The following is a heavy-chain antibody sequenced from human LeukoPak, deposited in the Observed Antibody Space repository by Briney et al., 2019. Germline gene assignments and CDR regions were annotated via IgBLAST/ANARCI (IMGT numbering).Heavy chain of an antibody. J-gene: IGHJ1*01. Sequence: GRSLRLSCAASGFSGSAIHWVRQASGKGLEWVGRIRSEASNYATAYAASVKGRFTISRDDSKNTAYLQMNSLRTEDTAVYYCTIPLGVPPPVWGQGTLVTVSS. CDR2: IRSEASNYAT. CDR1: GFSGSA. D-gene: IGHD3-16*01. CDR3: TIPLGVPPPV. V-gene: IGHV3-73*01.